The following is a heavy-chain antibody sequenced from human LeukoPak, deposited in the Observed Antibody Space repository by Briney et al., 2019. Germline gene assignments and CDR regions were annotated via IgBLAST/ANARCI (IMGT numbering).Heavy chain of an antibody. J-gene: IGHJ3*02. CDR1: GFTVSSNY. V-gene: IGHV3-53*01. CDR2: IYSGGST. D-gene: IGHD2-21*01. Sequence: GGSLRLSCAASGFTVSSNYMSWVRQAPGKGLEWVSVIYSGGSTYYADSVKGRFTISRDNSKNTLYLQMNSLRAEDTAVYYCATNLGAILVGGTPSDAFDIWGQGTMVTVSS. CDR3: ATNLGAILVGGTPSDAFDI.